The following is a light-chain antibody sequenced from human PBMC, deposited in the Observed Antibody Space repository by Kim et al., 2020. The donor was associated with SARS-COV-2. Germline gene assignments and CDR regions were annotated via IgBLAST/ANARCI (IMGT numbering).Light chain of an antibody. CDR2: SAS. CDR1: QGISTW. Sequence: DVQMTQSPSSVSASIGDRVTITCRASQGISTWLAWYQQKPGEAPKLLIYSASTLQSGVPSRFSGSGSGTDFTLTISSLQPEDFATYYCQQTNNIPRTFGQGTKVDIK. V-gene: IGKV1-12*01. J-gene: IGKJ1*01. CDR3: QQTNNIPRT.